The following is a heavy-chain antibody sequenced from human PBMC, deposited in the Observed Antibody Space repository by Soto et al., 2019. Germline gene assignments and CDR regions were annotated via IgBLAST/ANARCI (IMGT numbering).Heavy chain of an antibody. CDR2: IVVGSGNT. CDR1: GFAFTSSA. V-gene: IGHV1-58*01. CDR3: AAGSSGYSYGPSDYYYYYGMDV. Sequence: SVKVSCKASGFAFTSSAVQWVRQARGQRLEWIGWIVVGSGNTNYAQKFQERVTITRDMSTSTAYMELSSLRSEDTAVYYCAAGSSGYSYGPSDYYYYYGMDVWGQGTTVTVSS. J-gene: IGHJ6*02. D-gene: IGHD5-18*01.